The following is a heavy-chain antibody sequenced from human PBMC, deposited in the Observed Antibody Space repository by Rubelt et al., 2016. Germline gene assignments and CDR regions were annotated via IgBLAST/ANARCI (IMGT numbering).Heavy chain of an antibody. CDR1: GYIFTNYW. V-gene: IGHV5-51*01. J-gene: IGHJ1*01. CDR2: IYPGDSDT. CDR3: ARLFGGTNYNYFQH. Sequence: EVQLVQPGAEVKKPGESLKISCKGSGYIFTNYWIGWVRQMPGKGLEWMGIIYPGDSDTRYSPTIQGQVSISADKSISTAYLQWSSLKASDTAMYYCARLFGGTNYNYFQHWGQGTLVTVSS. D-gene: IGHD1-26*01.